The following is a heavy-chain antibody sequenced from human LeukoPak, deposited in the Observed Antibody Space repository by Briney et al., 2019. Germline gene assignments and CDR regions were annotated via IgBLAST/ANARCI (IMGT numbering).Heavy chain of an antibody. CDR2: IIPILGIA. CDR3: ARDLNYGSGSYFDN. CDR1: GGTFSSYA. V-gene: IGHV1-69*04. Sequence: ASLKLSCKASGGTFSSYAISWVRQAPGQGLEWVGSIIPILGIANYAQTFQGRVTITADKSTNTAYMEMSSLRSEDTAVYYCARDLNYGSGSYFDNWGQGTLVTVSS. J-gene: IGHJ4*02. D-gene: IGHD3-10*01.